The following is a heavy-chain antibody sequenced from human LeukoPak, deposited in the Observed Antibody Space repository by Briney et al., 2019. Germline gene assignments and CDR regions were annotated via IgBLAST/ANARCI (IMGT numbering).Heavy chain of an antibody. CDR3: AKDIWGYDYGNFDY. J-gene: IGHJ4*02. CDR2: INYDGTST. D-gene: IGHD5-18*01. V-gene: IGHV3-43*01. Sequence: GGSLRLSCVASGFVFEDYTMHWVRQVPGKGLEWISLINYDGTSTYYADSVKGRFTISRDDSKNSLYLQMNSLRTEDTALYYCAKDIWGYDYGNFDYWGQGTLVTVSS. CDR1: GFVFEDYT.